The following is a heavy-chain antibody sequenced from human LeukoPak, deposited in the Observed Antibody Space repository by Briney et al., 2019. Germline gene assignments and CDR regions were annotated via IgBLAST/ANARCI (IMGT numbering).Heavy chain of an antibody. V-gene: IGHV3-7*01. CDR2: IKQDGSEK. CDR3: ASPVTTVTTGY. Sequence: GGSLRLSCAASGFTFSSYWMSWVRQAPGKGLEWVANIKQDGSEKYYVDSVKGRFTISRDNAKNSLYLQMNSLRAEDTAVYYCASPVTTVTTGYWGQGTLVTVSS. CDR1: GFTFSSYW. D-gene: IGHD4-11*01. J-gene: IGHJ4*02.